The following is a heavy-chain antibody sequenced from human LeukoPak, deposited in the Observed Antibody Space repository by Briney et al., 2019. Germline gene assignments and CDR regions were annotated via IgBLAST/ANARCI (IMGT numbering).Heavy chain of an antibody. Sequence: ASVKVSCKASGYTFTGYYMHWVRQAPGQGLEWMGWINPNSGGTNYAQKFQGRVTMTRDTSISTAYMGLSRLRSDDTAVYYCARDEVHYYDSSGYHSWYFDYWGQGTLVTVSS. V-gene: IGHV1-2*02. CDR2: INPNSGGT. J-gene: IGHJ4*02. CDR3: ARDEVHYYDSSGYHSWYFDY. D-gene: IGHD3-22*01. CDR1: GYTFTGYY.